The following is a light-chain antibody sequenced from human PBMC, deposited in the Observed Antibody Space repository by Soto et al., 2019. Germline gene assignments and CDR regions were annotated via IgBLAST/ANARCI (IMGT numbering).Light chain of an antibody. Sequence: QSALTQPASVSGSPGQSITISCTGTSSDIGSYNYVSWYQQHPGQAPKLMVYDVTNRPSGVSNRFSGSKSGNTASLTISGLQAEDEADYSCISPRSSSFYVFGTGTKLTVL. CDR1: SSDIGSYNY. J-gene: IGLJ1*01. CDR2: DVT. CDR3: ISPRSSSFYV. V-gene: IGLV2-14*03.